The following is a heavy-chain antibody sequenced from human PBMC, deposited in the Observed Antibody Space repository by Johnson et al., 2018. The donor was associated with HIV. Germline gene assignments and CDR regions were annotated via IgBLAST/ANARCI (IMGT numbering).Heavy chain of an antibody. CDR2: IRYDGNNQ. CDR3: AKDHDYGDAFDI. D-gene: IGHD4-17*01. J-gene: IGHJ3*02. V-gene: IGHV3-30*02. CDR1: GVTFSSYG. Sequence: QMLLVESGGGVVQPGGSLRISCAASGVTFSSYGMHWVRQAPGKGLAGVAFIRYDGNNQYYADSVKGRFTISRDNSKNTLFLQMNSLRAEDTAVYYCAKDHDYGDAFDIWGQGTMVTVSS.